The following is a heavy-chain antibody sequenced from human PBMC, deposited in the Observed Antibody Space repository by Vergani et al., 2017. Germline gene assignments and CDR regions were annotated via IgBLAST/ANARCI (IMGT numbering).Heavy chain of an antibody. J-gene: IGHJ3*02. V-gene: IGHV3-9*01. CDR3: AREATYYDFWSGPDAFDI. CDR1: GFTFDDYA. D-gene: IGHD3-3*01. CDR2: ISWNSGSI. Sequence: EVQLVESGGGLVQPGRSLRLSCAASGFTFDDYAMHWVRQAPGKGLEWVSGISWNSGSIGYADSVKGRFTISRDNAKNSLYLQMNSLRAEDTAVYYCAREATYYDFWSGPDAFDIWGQGTMVTVSS.